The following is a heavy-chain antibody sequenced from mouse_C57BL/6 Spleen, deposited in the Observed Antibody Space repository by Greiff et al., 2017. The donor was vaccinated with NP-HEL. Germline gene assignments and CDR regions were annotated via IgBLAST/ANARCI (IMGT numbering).Heavy chain of an antibody. CDR1: GYTFTDYN. CDR3: ARSGITTVVGEYFDV. V-gene: IGHV1-18*01. J-gene: IGHJ1*03. D-gene: IGHD1-1*01. CDR2: INPNNGGT. Sequence: EVQLQQSGPELVKPGASVKIPCKASGYTFTDYNMDWVKQSHGKSLEWIGDINPNNGGTIYNQKFKGKATLTVDKSSSTAYMELRSLTSEDTAVYYCARSGITTVVGEYFDVWGTGTTVTVSS.